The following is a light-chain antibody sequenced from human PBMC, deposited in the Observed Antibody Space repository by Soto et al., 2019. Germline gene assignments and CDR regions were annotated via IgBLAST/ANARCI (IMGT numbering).Light chain of an antibody. CDR2: SAS. J-gene: IGKJ1*01. CDR3: QQYGSSPRT. Sequence: EIVLTQSPGTLSLSPGERATLSRRASQSVTSSYLAWYQQKPGQAPRLLIYSASSRATGIPDRFSGSGSGTDFTLTISRLEPEDFAVYYCQQYGSSPRTFGQGTKVEIK. CDR1: QSVTSSY. V-gene: IGKV3-20*01.